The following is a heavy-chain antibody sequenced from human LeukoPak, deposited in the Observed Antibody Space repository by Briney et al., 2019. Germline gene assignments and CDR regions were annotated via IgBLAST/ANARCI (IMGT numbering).Heavy chain of an antibody. J-gene: IGHJ5*02. CDR3: ARLDNWFDP. CDR2: IHTSGST. CDR1: GGSISGYY. Sequence: SETLSLTCTVSGGSISGYYWSWIRQPPGKGLECIGRIHTSGSTDYSPSLKSRVTISVDTSKNHFSLKLTPVTAADTAMYYCARLDNWFDPWGQGTLVTVSS. V-gene: IGHV4-4*07.